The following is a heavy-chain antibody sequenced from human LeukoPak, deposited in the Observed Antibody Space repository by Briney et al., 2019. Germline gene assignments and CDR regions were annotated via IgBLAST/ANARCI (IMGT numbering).Heavy chain of an antibody. Sequence: SETLSLTCTVSGGSISSYYWSWIRQPPGKGLEWIGYIYYSGSTDYNPSLKSRVTISVDTSKNQFSLKLSSVTAADTAVYYCAKGPMVGVFIQGDFDNWGQGTLVTVS. D-gene: IGHD3-10*01. CDR3: AKGPMVGVFIQGDFDN. J-gene: IGHJ4*02. CDR1: GGSISSYY. V-gene: IGHV4-59*08. CDR2: IYYSGST.